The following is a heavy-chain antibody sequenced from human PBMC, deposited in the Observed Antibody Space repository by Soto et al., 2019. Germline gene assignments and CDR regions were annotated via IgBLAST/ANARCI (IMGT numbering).Heavy chain of an antibody. D-gene: IGHD5-12*01. V-gene: IGHV3-21*01. Sequence: GSLRLSCAASGVTFSSYGMNWVRQAPGKGLEWVSSISSSSYIYYTDSVKGRSTISRDNAKNSLYLQMNSLRAEDTAVYYCARDVYSGYDSYYGYWGQGTLVTVSS. CDR1: GVTFSSYG. J-gene: IGHJ4*02. CDR2: ISSSSYI. CDR3: ARDVYSGYDSYYGY.